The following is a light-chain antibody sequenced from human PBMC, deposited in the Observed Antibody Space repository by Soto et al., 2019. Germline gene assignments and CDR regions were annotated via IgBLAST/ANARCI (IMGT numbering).Light chain of an antibody. J-gene: IGKJ4*01. CDR1: QSISSS. V-gene: IGKV3-15*01. Sequence: EIVMTQSPVTLSVSPGEGATLSCRASQSISSSLAWYQQKPGQPPKLLIFGASTRATGIPARFSGSGSGTEFTFTTPRLQSEDSAIYYCQQYGTWPPNLLTFRGGTQGEI. CDR3: QQYGTWPPNLLT. CDR2: GAS.